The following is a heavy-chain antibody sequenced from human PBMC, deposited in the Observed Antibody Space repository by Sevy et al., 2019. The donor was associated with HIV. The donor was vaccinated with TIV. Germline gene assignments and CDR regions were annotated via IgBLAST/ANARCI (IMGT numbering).Heavy chain of an antibody. D-gene: IGHD2-15*01. Sequence: GGCLRLSCEASAINIRDYWMNWVRQAPGKGLEWVANINPDGSKIYYADSVKGRFTISRDSAKNSVFLQMTSLRAEDTAVYDCVRAIQLAASYWGQGMLVTVSS. CDR3: VRAIQLAASY. V-gene: IGHV3-7*02. CDR1: AINIRDYW. J-gene: IGHJ4*02. CDR2: INPDGSKI.